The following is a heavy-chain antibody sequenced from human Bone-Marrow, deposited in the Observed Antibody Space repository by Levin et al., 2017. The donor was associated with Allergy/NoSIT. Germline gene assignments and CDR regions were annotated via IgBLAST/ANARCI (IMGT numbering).Heavy chain of an antibody. V-gene: IGHV3-30-3*01. CDR2: ISYDGGSE. Sequence: PGESLKISCAAPGFSFSSYTMHWVRQAPGMGLQWVAGISYDGGSERYADSVRGRFTISRDNFKNTLYLQMNTLRVDDTAVYYCAREAGDYYDSSGYFNFDYWGQGALATVSS. CDR3: AREAGDYYDSSGYFNFDY. CDR1: GFSFSSYT. D-gene: IGHD3-22*01. J-gene: IGHJ4*02.